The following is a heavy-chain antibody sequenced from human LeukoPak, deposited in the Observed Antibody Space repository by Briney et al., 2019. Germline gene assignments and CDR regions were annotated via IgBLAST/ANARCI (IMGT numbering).Heavy chain of an antibody. D-gene: IGHD5-18*01. CDR1: GFTFSSYS. CDR2: ISSSSSYI. CDR3: ARDLGYSYGYPLDY. V-gene: IGHV3-21*01. J-gene: IGHJ4*02. Sequence: KPGGSLRLSCAASGFTFSSYSMNWVRQALGKGLEWVSFISSSSSYIYYADSVKGRFTISRDNAKNSLYLQMNSLRAEDTAVYYCARDLGYSYGYPLDYWGQGTLVTVSS.